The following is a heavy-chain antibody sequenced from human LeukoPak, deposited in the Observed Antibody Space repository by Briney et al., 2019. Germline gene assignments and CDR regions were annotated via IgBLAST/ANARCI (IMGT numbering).Heavy chain of an antibody. Sequence: GGSLRLSCAASGFTFSSYGMHWVGQAPGKGLEWVAVIWYDGSNKYYADSVNGRFTISRDNSMTTLYLQMNTVRAEDTAVYHCASDGVGIASAATIQALDMWGQGTEVTVAS. J-gene: IGHJ3*02. V-gene: IGHV3-33*01. CDR1: GFTFSSYG. CDR2: IWYDGSNK. D-gene: IGHD2-15*01. CDR3: ASDGVGIASAATIQALDM.